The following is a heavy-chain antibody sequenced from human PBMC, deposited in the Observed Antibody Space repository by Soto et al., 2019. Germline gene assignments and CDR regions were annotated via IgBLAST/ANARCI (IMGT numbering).Heavy chain of an antibody. CDR1: CYTFSTSG. J-gene: IGHJ1*01. CDR2: IRPDNGNT. Sequence: ASVKVSCKTSCYTFSTSGISWVRQAPGQGLEWVGWIRPDNGNTKSAQRLQGRVTLTTDTSASTAYMELRSLTSDDTAMYYCARDTESNRYNDWGQGTLVTVSS. CDR3: ARDTESNRYND. D-gene: IGHD1-20*01. V-gene: IGHV1-18*01.